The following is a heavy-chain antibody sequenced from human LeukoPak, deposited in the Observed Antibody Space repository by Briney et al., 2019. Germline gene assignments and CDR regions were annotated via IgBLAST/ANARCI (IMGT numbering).Heavy chain of an antibody. D-gene: IGHD6-6*01. CDR3: ARDSSSSLLDLDY. CDR2: INPNSGGT. Sequence: ASVKVSCKASGYTFTGYYMHWVRQAPGQGLEWMGWINPNSGGTNYAQKFQGRVTMTRDTSISTAYMELSRLRSDDTAVYYCARDSSSSLLDLDYWGQGTLVTVSS. J-gene: IGHJ4*02. V-gene: IGHV1-2*02. CDR1: GYTFTGYY.